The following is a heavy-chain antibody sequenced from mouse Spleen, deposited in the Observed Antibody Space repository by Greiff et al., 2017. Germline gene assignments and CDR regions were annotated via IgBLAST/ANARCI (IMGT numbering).Heavy chain of an antibody. CDR3: ARRYYGSSYLFDY. Sequence: QVQLKESGAELVRPGTSVKMSCKASGYTFTNYWIGWAKQRPGHGLEWIGDIYPGGGYTNYNEKFKGKATLTADKSSSTAYMQFSSLTSEDSAIYYCARRYYGSSYLFDYWGQGTTLTVSS. J-gene: IGHJ2*01. D-gene: IGHD1-1*01. CDR1: GYTFTNYW. V-gene: IGHV1-63*01. CDR2: IYPGGGYT.